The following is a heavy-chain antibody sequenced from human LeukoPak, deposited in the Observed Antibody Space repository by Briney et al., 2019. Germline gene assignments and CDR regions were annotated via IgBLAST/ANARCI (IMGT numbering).Heavy chain of an antibody. V-gene: IGHV1-18*01. Sequence: ASVKVSCKASGYTFTSYGFSWVRQAPGQGLEWMGWISAYNGNTDYPQNLQGRVTLTTDTSTSTAYMELRSLRSDDTAVYYCATEYSSSPVIGYWGQGTLVTVSS. CDR1: GYTFTSYG. D-gene: IGHD6-6*01. CDR3: ATEYSSSPVIGY. J-gene: IGHJ4*02. CDR2: ISAYNGNT.